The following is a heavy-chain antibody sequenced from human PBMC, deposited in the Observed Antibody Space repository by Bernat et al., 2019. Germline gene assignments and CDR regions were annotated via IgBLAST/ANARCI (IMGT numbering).Heavy chain of an antibody. J-gene: IGHJ4*02. CDR3: AKKQDDYNFFDS. CDR2: LRYDGGTQ. CDR1: GFTFSIFG. Sequence: QVQLVESGGGVVQSGGSLRLSCAASGFTFSIFGMFWVRQTPGKGLEWVAYLRYDGGTQYYADSVKGRFTISRDNSRNTLYLQMNSLRAEDTAVYYCAKKQDDYNFFDSWGQGTLVSVSS. D-gene: IGHD5-24*01. V-gene: IGHV3-30*02.